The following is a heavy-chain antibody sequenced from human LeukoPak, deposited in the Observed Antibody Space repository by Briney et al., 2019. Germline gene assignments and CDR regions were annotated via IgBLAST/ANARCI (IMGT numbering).Heavy chain of an antibody. Sequence: SQTLSLTCPISGDSVSSKSAAWNWIRQSPSRGLEWLGRTYYRSKWYNDYALSVKSRIIINPDTSNQFSLQLNSVTPDDTAVYYCARSWSGSLDYWGQGTLVTVSS. J-gene: IGHJ4*02. CDR1: GDSVSSKSAA. CDR3: ARSWSGSLDY. V-gene: IGHV6-1*01. CDR2: TYYRSKWYN. D-gene: IGHD1-26*01.